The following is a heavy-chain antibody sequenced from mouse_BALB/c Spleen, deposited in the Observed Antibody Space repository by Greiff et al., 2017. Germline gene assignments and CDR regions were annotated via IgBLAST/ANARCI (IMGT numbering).Heavy chain of an antibody. Sequence: QVQLKESGPGLVAPSQSLSITCTVSGFSLTGYGVNWVRQPPGKGLEWLGMIWGDGSTDYNSALKSRLSISKDNSKSQVFLKMNSLQTDDTARYYCARDRTGTRRYDYAMDDWGQGTSVTVSS. CDR2: IWGDGST. J-gene: IGHJ4*01. CDR3: ARDRTGTRRYDYAMDD. D-gene: IGHD4-1*01. V-gene: IGHV2-6-7*01. CDR1: GFSLTGYG.